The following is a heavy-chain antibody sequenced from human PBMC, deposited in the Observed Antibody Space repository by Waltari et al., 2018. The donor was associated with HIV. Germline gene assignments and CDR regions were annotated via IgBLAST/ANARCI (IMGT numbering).Heavy chain of an antibody. Sequence: QVPLVQYGAEVKKPGASVKFSSKVSGYTLSELSMPWVRQAPGKGLEWMGGCDPEQGKTIYEQNFQGRVTMTEDAATDTAYMELSSLRSEDTAVYYYTTEGLYCSGGTCYSRFDPWGQGTLVTVSS. CDR2: CDPEQGKT. CDR3: TTEGLYCSGGTCYSRFDP. CDR1: GYTLSELS. J-gene: IGHJ5*02. D-gene: IGHD2-15*01. V-gene: IGHV1-24*01.